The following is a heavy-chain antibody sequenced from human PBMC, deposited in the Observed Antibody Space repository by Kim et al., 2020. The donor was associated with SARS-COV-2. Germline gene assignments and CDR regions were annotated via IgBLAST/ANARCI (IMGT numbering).Heavy chain of an antibody. CDR2: IYYSGST. CDR1: GGSISSYY. J-gene: IGHJ4*02. CDR3: ARLRAYDILTGFDY. Sequence: SETLSLTCTVSGGSISSYYWSWIRQPPGKGLEWIGYIYYSGSTNYNPSLKSRVTISVDTSKNQFSLKLSSVTAADTAAYYCARLRAYDILTGFDYWGQGT. D-gene: IGHD3-9*01. V-gene: IGHV4-59*01.